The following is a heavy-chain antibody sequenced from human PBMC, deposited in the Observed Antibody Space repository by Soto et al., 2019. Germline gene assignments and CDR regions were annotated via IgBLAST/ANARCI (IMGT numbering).Heavy chain of an antibody. V-gene: IGHV3-30*18. J-gene: IGHJ3*01. CDR2: ISYDGSNE. D-gene: IGHD3-9*01. CDR3: AKDRLGLRYFDWSLCCV. Sequence: GGSLRLSCAASGFSFRTFGMHWVRQAPGKGLEWVAVISYDGSNEFYADSVKGRFTISRDNSKNTVYLQMNSLRADDTAVYYCAKDRLGLRYFDWSLCCVWG. CDR1: GFSFRTFG.